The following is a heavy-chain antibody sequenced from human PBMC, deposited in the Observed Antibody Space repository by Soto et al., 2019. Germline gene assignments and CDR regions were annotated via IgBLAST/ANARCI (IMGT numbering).Heavy chain of an antibody. CDR3: ARGFRVEGAYGAGALFDY. J-gene: IGHJ4*02. V-gene: IGHV3-48*02. CDR2: ISSSSSTI. D-gene: IGHD1-26*01. CDR1: GFTFSSYS. Sequence: PGGSLRLSCAASGFTFSSYSMNWVRQAPGKGLEWVSYISSSSSTIYYADSVKGRFTISRDNAKNSLYLQMNSLRDEDTAVYYCARGFRVEGAYGAGALFDYWAQGTLVTVSS.